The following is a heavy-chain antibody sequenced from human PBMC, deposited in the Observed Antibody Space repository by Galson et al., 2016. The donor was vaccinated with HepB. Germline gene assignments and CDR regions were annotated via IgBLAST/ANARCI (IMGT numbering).Heavy chain of an antibody. Sequence: TLSLTCTVSGGSTTTYYWSWIRQPPGKGLEWIGYTSYIGSTNYNPSLKSRVTISLDTSKNQFSLRLTSVTAADTALYYCARQYRGGPSDYWGQGTLVIVSS. CDR2: TSYIGST. CDR1: GGSTTTYY. CDR3: ARQYRGGPSDY. V-gene: IGHV4-59*12. D-gene: IGHD5-12*01. J-gene: IGHJ4*02.